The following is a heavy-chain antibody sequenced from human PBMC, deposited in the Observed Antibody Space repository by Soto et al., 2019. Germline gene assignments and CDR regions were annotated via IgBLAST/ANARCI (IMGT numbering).Heavy chain of an antibody. CDR1: GGSISSYY. CDR2: IYYSGST. CDR3: ARVPSGYDLECDY. J-gene: IGHJ4*02. V-gene: IGHV4-59*01. D-gene: IGHD5-12*01. Sequence: SETLSLTCTVSGGSISSYYWSWIRQPPGKGLEWIGYIYYSGSTNYNPSLKSRVTISVDTSKNQFSLKLSSVTAADTAVYYCARVPSGYDLECDYWGQGTLVTVSS.